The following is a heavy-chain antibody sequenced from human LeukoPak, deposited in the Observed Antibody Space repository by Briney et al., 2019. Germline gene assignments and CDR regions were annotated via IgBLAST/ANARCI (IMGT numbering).Heavy chain of an antibody. D-gene: IGHD6-13*01. CDR1: GGSISSYY. Sequence: SETLSLTCTVSGGSISSYYWSWIRQPAGKGLEWIGRIYTSGSTNYNPSLKSRVTMSVDTSKNQFSLKLSSVTAADTAVYYCARDRRDSSWYYFDYWGQGTLVTVSS. J-gene: IGHJ4*02. V-gene: IGHV4-4*07. CDR3: ARDRRDSSWYYFDY. CDR2: IYTSGST.